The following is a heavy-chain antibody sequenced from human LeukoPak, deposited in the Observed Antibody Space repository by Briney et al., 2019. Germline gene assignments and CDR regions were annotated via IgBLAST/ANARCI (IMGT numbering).Heavy chain of an antibody. CDR2: IYTSGTTT. CDR1: DDPINSGVYY. Sequence: MTSETLSLTCTVSDDPINSGVYYWNWIRQPAGKGLEWIGHIYTSGTTTNSNPSLKSRVPISLDPSNNHFSPKPSPLNPADPAVYYCARAKKRSGKSRNFYLDVWGKGTTATVS. D-gene: IGHD1-26*01. V-gene: IGHV4-61*09. CDR3: ARAKKRSGKSRNFYLDV. J-gene: IGHJ6*03.